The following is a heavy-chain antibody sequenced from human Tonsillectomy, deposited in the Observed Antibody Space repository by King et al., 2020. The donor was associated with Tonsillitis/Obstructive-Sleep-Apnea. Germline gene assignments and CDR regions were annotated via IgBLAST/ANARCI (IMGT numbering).Heavy chain of an antibody. Sequence: QLQESGPGLVKPSETLSLTCTVSGGSISSYYWSWIRQPPGKGLECIGYIYYSGSTKYNPSLKSRVTISVDTSKNQFSLKLSSVIAADTAVYYCAREALDAFDIWGQGTMVTVSS. J-gene: IGHJ3*02. V-gene: IGHV4-59*01. CDR3: AREALDAFDI. CDR2: IYYSGST. CDR1: GGSISSYY.